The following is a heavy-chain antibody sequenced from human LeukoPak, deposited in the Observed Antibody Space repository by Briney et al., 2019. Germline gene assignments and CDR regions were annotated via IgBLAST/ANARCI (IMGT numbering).Heavy chain of an antibody. CDR2: IDYSGST. Sequence: PSETLSLTCAVYGGSFSGYYWSWIRQPPGKGLEWIGEIDYSGSTNYNPSLKSRVAISTDTAKNQFSLKLSSVTAADTAVYYCARSYYYIDVWAKGTAVTVSS. CDR1: GGSFSGYY. CDR3: ARSYYYIDV. J-gene: IGHJ6*03. D-gene: IGHD3-10*01. V-gene: IGHV4-34*01.